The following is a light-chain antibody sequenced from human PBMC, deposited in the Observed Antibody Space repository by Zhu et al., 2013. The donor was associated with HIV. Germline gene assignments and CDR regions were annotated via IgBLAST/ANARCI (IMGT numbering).Light chain of an antibody. Sequence: DIQVTQSPSSLSASVGDRVTITCRASQGIKNALAWYQQKPGKAPKRLIYDASTLQSGVPSRFSGSGSGTEFTLTISNLQPEDFATYYCLQHDNYPPLTLGGGTKVEIK. CDR2: DAS. CDR1: QGIKNA. CDR3: LQHDNYPPLT. J-gene: IGKJ4*01. V-gene: IGKV1-17*02.